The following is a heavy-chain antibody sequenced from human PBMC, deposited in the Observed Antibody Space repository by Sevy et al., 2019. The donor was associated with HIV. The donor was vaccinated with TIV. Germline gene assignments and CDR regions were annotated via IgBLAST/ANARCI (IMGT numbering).Heavy chain of an antibody. CDR1: GYTYTGYY. CDR3: ARVRSSFSYSGYESTYYYYMDV. J-gene: IGHJ6*03. D-gene: IGHD5-12*01. V-gene: IGHV1-2*02. CDR2: INPNSGGT. Sequence: ASVKVSCKASGYTYTGYYMHWVRRAPRQGLEWMGWINPNSGGTNYAQKFQGRVTMTRDTSISTAYMELSRLRSDDTAVYYCARVRSSFSYSGYESTYYYYMDVWGKGTTVTVSS.